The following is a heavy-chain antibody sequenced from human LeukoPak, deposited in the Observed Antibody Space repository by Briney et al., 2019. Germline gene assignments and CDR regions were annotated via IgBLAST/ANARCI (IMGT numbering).Heavy chain of an antibody. CDR3: ATDRYYYGSGSYLNMDV. CDR2: ISAYNGNT. J-gene: IGHJ6*03. CDR1: GYTFTSYG. D-gene: IGHD3-10*01. Sequence: ASVKVSCKASGYTFTSYGISWVRQAPGQGLEWMGWISAYNGNTNYAQKFQGRVTMTEDTSTDTAYMELSSLRSEDTAVYYCATDRYYYGSGSYLNMDVWGKGTTVTISS. V-gene: IGHV1-18*01.